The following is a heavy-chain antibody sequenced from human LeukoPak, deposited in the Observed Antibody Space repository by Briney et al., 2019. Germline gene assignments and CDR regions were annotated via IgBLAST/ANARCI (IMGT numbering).Heavy chain of an antibody. CDR2: MNPNSGNT. CDR3: ARDMVHSGYFQY. D-gene: IGHD1-26*01. CDR1: GYTFTSYD. V-gene: IGHV1-8*01. Sequence: ASVKVSCKASGYTFTSYDINWVRQATGQGLEWMGWMNPNSGNTGYAQKFQGRVTMTRDTSISTAYMGLSSLRSEDTAVYYCARDMVHSGYFQYWGQGTLVIVSS. J-gene: IGHJ1*01.